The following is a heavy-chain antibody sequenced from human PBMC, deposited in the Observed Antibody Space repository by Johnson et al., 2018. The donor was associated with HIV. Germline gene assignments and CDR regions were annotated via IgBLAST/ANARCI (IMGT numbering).Heavy chain of an antibody. CDR3: ARGYTWNDVSI. Sequence: QMLLVESGGGLVQPGRSLRLSCTASGFTFGDYAMHWVRQAPGKGLEWVAIISNDGSNTYFADSVKGRFTISRDNFKNTVYLQMNSLRTVDTAVYYCARGYTWNDVSIWGQGTMVTVSS. V-gene: IGHV3-30*01. D-gene: IGHD1-1*01. CDR1: GFTFGDYA. J-gene: IGHJ3*02. CDR2: ISNDGSNT.